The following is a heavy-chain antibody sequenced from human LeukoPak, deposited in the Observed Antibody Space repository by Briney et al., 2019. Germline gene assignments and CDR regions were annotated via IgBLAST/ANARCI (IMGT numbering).Heavy chain of an antibody. V-gene: IGHV3-15*01. CDR1: GFTFSNAW. J-gene: IGHJ6*03. CDR3: TTLDPKKILDDFWSNNYYYYYMDV. CDR2: IKSKTDGGTT. Sequence: GGSLRLSCAASGFTFSNAWMSWVRQAPGKGLEWVGRIKSKTDGGTTDYAAPVKGRFTISRDDSKNTLYLQMNSLKTEDTAVYYCTTLDPKKILDDFWSNNYYYYYMDVWGKGTTVTVSS. D-gene: IGHD3-3*01.